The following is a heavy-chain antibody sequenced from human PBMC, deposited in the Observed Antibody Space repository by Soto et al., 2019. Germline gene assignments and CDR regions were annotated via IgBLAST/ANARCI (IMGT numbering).Heavy chain of an antibody. V-gene: IGHV3-30-3*01. Sequence: QVQLVESGGGMVQPGRSLTLSCAASGFTFRTSAMHWVRQAPGKGLQWVAFVSYDGSLKYYADSVKGRFTISRDNSNNTVLLQMNNLRPEDTAVYYCAREDFASRPPPYYYYGMDVWGRGTMVTVSS. CDR3: AREDFASRPPPYYYYGMDV. CDR2: VSYDGSLK. CDR1: GFTFRTSA. J-gene: IGHJ6*02. D-gene: IGHD6-6*01.